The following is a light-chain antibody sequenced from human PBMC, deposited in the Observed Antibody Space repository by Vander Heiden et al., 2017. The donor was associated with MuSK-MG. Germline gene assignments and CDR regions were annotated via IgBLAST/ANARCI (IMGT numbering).Light chain of an antibody. V-gene: IGLV2-23*01. CDR3: CSDAGSSTLYV. J-gene: IGLJ1*01. Sequence: QSALTQPASVSGSPGQSITISCTGTSSDVGSYNLVSCYQQPPGKAPILMLYEGSRRPSGVSNRFSVSKSGNTASLTISGLQAEDEADYYCCSDAGSSTLYVFGTGTKVTVL. CDR2: EGS. CDR1: SSDVGSYNL.